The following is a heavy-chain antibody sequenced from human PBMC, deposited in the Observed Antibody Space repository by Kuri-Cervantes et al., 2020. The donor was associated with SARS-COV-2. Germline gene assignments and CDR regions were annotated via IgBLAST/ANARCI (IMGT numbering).Heavy chain of an antibody. CDR1: GYTFTSYD. CDR3: ATAPAYSGRALLAY. D-gene: IGHD1-26*01. Sequence: DSVKVSCKASGYTFTSYDINWVRQATGQGLEWMGWMNPNSGNTGYAQKFQGRVTMTRNTSISTAYMELSSLRSEDTAVYYCATAPAYSGRALLAYWGQGTLVTVSS. J-gene: IGHJ4*02. V-gene: IGHV1-8*01. CDR2: MNPNSGNT.